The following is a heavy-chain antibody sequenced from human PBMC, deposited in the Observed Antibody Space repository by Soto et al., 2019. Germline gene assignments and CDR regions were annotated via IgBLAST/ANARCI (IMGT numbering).Heavy chain of an antibody. V-gene: IGHV3-7*05. J-gene: IGHJ4*02. Sequence: EVQLVESGGGVVQPGGSLRLSCAASGFTFSSYWMTWVRQAPGKGLEWVANIKPDGSEKYYVDSVKGRVTITRDNAKNSLYLQMNSLRAEDTAAYYCARQARMYNDYGDFDYWGQGTLVTVSS. CDR3: ARQARMYNDYGDFDY. CDR2: IKPDGSEK. CDR1: GFTFSSYW. D-gene: IGHD4-17*01.